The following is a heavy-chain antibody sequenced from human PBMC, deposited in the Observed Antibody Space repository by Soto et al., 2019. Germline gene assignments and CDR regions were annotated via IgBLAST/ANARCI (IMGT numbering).Heavy chain of an antibody. CDR2: ISGGGGFT. V-gene: IGHV3-23*01. CDR3: AKAPVVAPAASEFDY. J-gene: IGHJ4*02. D-gene: IGHD2-2*01. Sequence: GGSLRLSCAASGLTFSNYAMSWVRQAPGKGLEWVSEISGGGGFTNYADSVKGRFTISRDNSKNTLYLQMNSLRAEDTAVYYCAKAPVVAPAASEFDYWGQGTPVTVSS. CDR1: GLTFSNYA.